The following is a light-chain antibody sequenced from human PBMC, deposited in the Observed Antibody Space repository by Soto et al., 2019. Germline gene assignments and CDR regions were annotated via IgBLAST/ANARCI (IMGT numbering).Light chain of an antibody. CDR2: GNS. V-gene: IGLV1-40*01. CDR1: SSNIGAGYD. J-gene: IGLJ2*01. Sequence: QSVLTQPPSVSGAPGQRVTISCIGSSSNIGAGYDVHWYQQLPGTAPKLLIYGNSNRPSGVPDRFSGSKSGTSASLAITGLQAEDEADYYCQSFDSSLSGVVFGGGTKVTVL. CDR3: QSFDSSLSGVV.